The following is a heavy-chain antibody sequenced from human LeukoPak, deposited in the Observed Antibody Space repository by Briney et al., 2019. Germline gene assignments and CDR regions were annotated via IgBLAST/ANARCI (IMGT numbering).Heavy chain of an antibody. V-gene: IGHV1-2*02. CDR1: GYTFTGYY. CDR3: ARESVIIAAAGKGFNY. Sequence: ASVKVSCKASGYTFTGYYMHWVRQAPGQGLEWMGGINPNSGGTNYAQKFQGRVTMARDTSISTAYMELSRLRSDDTAVYYCARESVIIAAAGKGFNYWGQGTLVTVSS. D-gene: IGHD6-13*01. CDR2: INPNSGGT. J-gene: IGHJ4*02.